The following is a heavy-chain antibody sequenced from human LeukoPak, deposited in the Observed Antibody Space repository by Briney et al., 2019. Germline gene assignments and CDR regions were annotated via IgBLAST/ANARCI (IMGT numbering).Heavy chain of an antibody. Sequence: SETLSLTCTVSGGSISSYYWSWIRQPPGKGLEWIGYIYYSGSTNYNPSLKSRVTISVDTSKNQFSLKLSSVTAADTAVYYCARVGRYSSSSYSSSWYPLDYWGQGTLVAVSS. CDR1: GGSISSYY. CDR3: ARVGRYSSSSYSSSWYPLDY. V-gene: IGHV4-59*01. J-gene: IGHJ4*02. CDR2: IYYSGST. D-gene: IGHD6-13*01.